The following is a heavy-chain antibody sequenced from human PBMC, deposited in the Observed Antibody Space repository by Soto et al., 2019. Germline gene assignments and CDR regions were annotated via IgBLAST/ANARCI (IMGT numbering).Heavy chain of an antibody. Sequence: SETLSLTCAVYGGSFSGYYWSWIRQPPGKGLEWIGEINHSGSTNYNPSLKSRVTISVDTSKNQFSLKLSSVTAADTAVYYCARGTATTVTTFSYYYYYMDVWGKGTTVTVSS. V-gene: IGHV4-34*01. CDR3: ARGTATTVTTFSYYYYYMDV. D-gene: IGHD4-17*01. J-gene: IGHJ6*03. CDR2: INHSGST. CDR1: GGSFSGYY.